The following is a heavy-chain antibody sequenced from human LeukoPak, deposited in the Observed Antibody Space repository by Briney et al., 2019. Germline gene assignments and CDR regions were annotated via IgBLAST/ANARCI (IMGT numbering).Heavy chain of an antibody. CDR3: AKDPMGFGELLYWDYFDY. J-gene: IGHJ4*02. CDR1: GFTFSRYA. Sequence: GGSLRLSCAASGFTFSRYAMSWVRQAPGKGLEWVSAISSSGGSTYYADSVKGRFTISRDNSKNTLYLRMNSLRAEDTAVYYCAKDPMGFGELLYWDYFDYWGQGTLVTVSS. CDR2: ISSSGGST. D-gene: IGHD3-10*01. V-gene: IGHV3-23*01.